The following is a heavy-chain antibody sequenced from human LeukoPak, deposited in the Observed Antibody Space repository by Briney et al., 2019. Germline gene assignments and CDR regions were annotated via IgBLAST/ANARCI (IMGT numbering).Heavy chain of an antibody. CDR2: IIPIFGTA. J-gene: IGHJ6*02. D-gene: IGHD6-19*01. CDR3: AIDRRGYSSGWYADYYGMDV. Sequence: SVKVSCKASGGTFSSYAISWVRQAPGQGLEWMGGIIPIFGTANYAQEFQGRVTITADESTSTAYMELSSLRSEDTAVYYCAIDRRGYSSGWYADYYGMDVWGQGTTVTVSS. CDR1: GGTFSSYA. V-gene: IGHV1-69*13.